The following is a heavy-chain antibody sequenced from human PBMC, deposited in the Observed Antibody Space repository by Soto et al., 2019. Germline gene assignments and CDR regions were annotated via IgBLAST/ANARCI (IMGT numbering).Heavy chain of an antibody. D-gene: IGHD2-21*02. Sequence: SVNVSCKASGGTFSSYAISWVRQAPGQGLEWMGGIIPIFGTANYAQKFQGRVTITADESTSTAYMELSSLRSEDTAVYYCARGPNCGGDCYQSCDRWGQGTLVTVSP. J-gene: IGHJ5*02. CDR1: GGTFSSYA. V-gene: IGHV1-69*13. CDR3: ARGPNCGGDCYQSCDR. CDR2: IIPIFGTA.